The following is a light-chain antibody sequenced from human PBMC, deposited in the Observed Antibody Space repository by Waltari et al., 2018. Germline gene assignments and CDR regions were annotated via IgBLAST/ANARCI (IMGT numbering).Light chain of an antibody. J-gene: IGKJ2*01. CDR3: QQFGGSPMYT. CDR2: KTS. Sequence: EVVLTQSPGTLSLSPGERATLSCRASQSVDSTYLAWYQQKTGQAPTLLIYKTSTRATGIPDRFSGSGSGTDFSLNINILEPGDSAVYYCQQFGGSPMYTFGLGTKLEIK. CDR1: QSVDSTY. V-gene: IGKV3-20*01.